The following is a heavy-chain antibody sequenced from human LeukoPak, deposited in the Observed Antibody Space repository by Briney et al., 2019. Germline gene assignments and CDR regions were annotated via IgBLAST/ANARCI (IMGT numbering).Heavy chain of an antibody. Sequence: PSETLSLTCTVSGGSISSYYWSWIRQPPGKGLEWIGYIYYSGSTNYNPSLKSRVTISVDTSKSQFSLNLRSVTAADTALYFCAGTELGYCTVTGCPLESWGQGTLVTVSS. CDR3: AGTELGYCTVTGCPLES. J-gene: IGHJ4*02. CDR2: IYYSGST. D-gene: IGHD2-8*02. CDR1: GGSISSYY. V-gene: IGHV4-59*01.